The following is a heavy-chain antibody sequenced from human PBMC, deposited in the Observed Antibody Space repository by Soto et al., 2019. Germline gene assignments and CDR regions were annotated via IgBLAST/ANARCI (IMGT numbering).Heavy chain of an antibody. J-gene: IGHJ4*02. CDR1: GFTFSSYG. Sequence: GGSLRLSCAASGFTFSSYGMHWVRQAPGKGLEWVAVISYDGSNKYYADSVKGRFTISRDNSKNTLYLQMNSLRAEDTAVYYCAKGRFAIVVVTAALDYWGQGTLVTVSS. D-gene: IGHD2-21*02. CDR3: AKGRFAIVVVTAALDY. CDR2: ISYDGSNK. V-gene: IGHV3-30*18.